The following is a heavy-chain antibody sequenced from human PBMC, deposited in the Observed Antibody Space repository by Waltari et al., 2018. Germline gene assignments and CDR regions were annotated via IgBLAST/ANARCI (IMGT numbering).Heavy chain of an antibody. D-gene: IGHD2-2*01. CDR3: AKWGGNQGAFDI. J-gene: IGHJ3*02. Sequence: QGQLVESGGGVVQPGRSLRLSCEASGFTFSSHGMHWVRPATGKGLEWVAAIWYDGSKKYYVDSVKGRFTISRDDSKNTVYLQMNTLRVEDTAIYYCAKWGGNQGAFDIWGQGTMVTVSS. CDR2: IWYDGSKK. CDR1: GFTFSSHG. V-gene: IGHV3-33*06.